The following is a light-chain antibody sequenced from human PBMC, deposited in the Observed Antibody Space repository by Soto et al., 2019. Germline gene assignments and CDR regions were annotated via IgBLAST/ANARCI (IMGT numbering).Light chain of an antibody. CDR3: SSYTSASTPLV. V-gene: IGLV2-14*01. J-gene: IGLJ2*01. CDR1: GSDVGGYNY. Sequence: QSALTQPASVSGSPGQSITISCTGTGSDVGGYNYVSCYQQHPGKAPKVMIYDVSNRPSGVSNRFSGSKSGNTASLTISGLQAEDEADYYCSSYTSASTPLVFGGGTKLTVL. CDR2: DVS.